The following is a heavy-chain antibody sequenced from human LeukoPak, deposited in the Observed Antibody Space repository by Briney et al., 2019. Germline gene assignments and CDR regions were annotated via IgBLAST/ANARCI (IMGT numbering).Heavy chain of an antibody. CDR1: GYTFTGYY. D-gene: IGHD3-3*01. CDR3: ARTYYDFWSGYYSHEGNPFDY. CDR2: INPNSGGT. J-gene: IGHJ4*02. V-gene: IGHV1-2*02. Sequence: ASAKVSCKASGYTFTGYYMHWVRQAPGQGLEWMGWINPNSGGTNYAQKFQGRVTMTRDTSISTAYMELSRLRSDDTAVYYCARTYYDFWSGYYSHEGNPFDYWGQGTLVTVSS.